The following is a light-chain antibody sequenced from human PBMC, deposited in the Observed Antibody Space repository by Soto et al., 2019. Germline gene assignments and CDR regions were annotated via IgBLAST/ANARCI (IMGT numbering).Light chain of an antibody. CDR1: QSVSSY. CDR3: QQRSNWPLT. V-gene: IGKV3-11*01. J-gene: IGKJ4*01. Sequence: EIVLTQSPATLSLSPGERATLSCRASQSVSSYLVWYQQRPGQAPRLLIYDASNSATGIPARFSGSGSGTDFTLTISSLEPEDFAAYYCQQRSNWPLTFGGGTKVEIK. CDR2: DAS.